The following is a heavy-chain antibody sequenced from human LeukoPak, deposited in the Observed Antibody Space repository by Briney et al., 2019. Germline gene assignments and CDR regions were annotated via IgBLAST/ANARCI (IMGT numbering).Heavy chain of an antibody. J-gene: IGHJ3*02. Sequence: SQTLSLTCTVSGGSISSGSYYWSWIRQPAGKGLEWIGRIYTSGSTNYNPSLKSRVTISVDTSKNQFSLKLSSVTAADTAVYYCAREGMATIYAFDIWGQGTMVTVSS. D-gene: IGHD5-24*01. CDR1: GGSISSGSYY. CDR3: AREGMATIYAFDI. CDR2: IYTSGST. V-gene: IGHV4-61*02.